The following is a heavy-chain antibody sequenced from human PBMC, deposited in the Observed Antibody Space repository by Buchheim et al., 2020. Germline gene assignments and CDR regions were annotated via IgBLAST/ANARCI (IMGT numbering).Heavy chain of an antibody. J-gene: IGHJ4*02. Sequence: QVQLVESGGGVVQPGRSLRLSCAASGFTFSSYGMHWVRQAPGKGLEWVAVISYDGSNKYYADSVKGRFTISRDNSKNTLYLQMNSLRAEDTAVYYCAKDPLVGATNDYWGQGTL. CDR1: GFTFSSYG. CDR2: ISYDGSNK. CDR3: AKDPLVGATNDY. D-gene: IGHD1-26*01. V-gene: IGHV3-30*18.